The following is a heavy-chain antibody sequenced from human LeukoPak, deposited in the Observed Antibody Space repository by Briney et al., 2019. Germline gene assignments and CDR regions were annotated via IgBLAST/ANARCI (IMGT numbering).Heavy chain of an antibody. J-gene: IGHJ4*02. V-gene: IGHV3-23*01. Sequence: HAGGSLRLSCAASGFTFSSYALHWVRQAPGKGLQWVSGISRSGGSTYYTDSVKGRFTISRDNSKNTLYLQMNSLRAEDTAVYYCARGVRIAVAGYIDYWGQGTLVTVSS. CDR2: ISRSGGST. D-gene: IGHD6-19*01. CDR3: ARGVRIAVAGYIDY. CDR1: GFTFSSYA.